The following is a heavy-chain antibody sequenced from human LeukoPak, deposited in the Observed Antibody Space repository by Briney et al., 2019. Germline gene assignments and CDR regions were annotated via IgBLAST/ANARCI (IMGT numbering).Heavy chain of an antibody. CDR3: VRDPPVTDTIH. J-gene: IGHJ4*02. CDR1: GGSISSNQYY. V-gene: IGHV4-39*07. CDR2: IYYTGSI. D-gene: IGHD3-3*01. Sequence: SETLSLTCTVSGGSISSNQYYWGWIRQPPGKGLEWIGSIYYTGSIYHNTSLYSRITMSVDTSKNQFSLKLRSVTAADTAVYYCVRDPPVTDTIHWGQGTLVIVSS.